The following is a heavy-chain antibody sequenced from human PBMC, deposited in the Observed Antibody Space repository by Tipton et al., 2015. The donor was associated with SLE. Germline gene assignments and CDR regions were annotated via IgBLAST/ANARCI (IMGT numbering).Heavy chain of an antibody. CDR1: GGSISSSSYY. V-gene: IGHV4-39*07. D-gene: IGHD6-6*01. Sequence: TLSLTCTVSGGSISSSSYYWGWIRQPPGKGLEWIGSIYYSGSAYYNPSLKSRVTISVDTSKNQFSLKLSSVTAADTAVYYCARGPYSSSSGPYYFDYWGQGTLVTVSS. CDR2: IYYSGSA. CDR3: ARGPYSSSSGPYYFDY. J-gene: IGHJ4*02.